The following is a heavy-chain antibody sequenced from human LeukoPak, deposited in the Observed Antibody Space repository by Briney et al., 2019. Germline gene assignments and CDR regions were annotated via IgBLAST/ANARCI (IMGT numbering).Heavy chain of an antibody. CDR2: ISGGGGST. CDR3: AKAPVSYDSSGYYFDY. Sequence: GASLRLSCAASGFTLSSYAMSWVRQAPGKGLEWVSAISGGGGSTYYADSVKGRVTISRDNSKNTLYLQMNSLRAEDTAVYYCAKAPVSYDSSGYYFDYWGQGTLVTVSS. J-gene: IGHJ4*02. CDR1: GFTLSSYA. V-gene: IGHV3-23*01. D-gene: IGHD3-22*01.